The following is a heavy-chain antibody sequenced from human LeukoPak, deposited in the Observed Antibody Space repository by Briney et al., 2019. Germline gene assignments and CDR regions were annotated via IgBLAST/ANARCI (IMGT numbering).Heavy chain of an antibody. V-gene: IGHV3-23*01. CDR1: GFTFSSYA. Sequence: GGSLRLSCAASGFTFSSYAMSWVRQAPGKGLEWVSAISGSGGSTYYADSVKGRFTISRDNSKNTLYLQMNSLRAEDTAVYYCAKDGGLLWFGELPRTFYYMDVWGKGTTVTVSS. CDR3: AKDGGLLWFGELPRTFYYMDV. CDR2: ISGSGGST. D-gene: IGHD3-10*01. J-gene: IGHJ6*03.